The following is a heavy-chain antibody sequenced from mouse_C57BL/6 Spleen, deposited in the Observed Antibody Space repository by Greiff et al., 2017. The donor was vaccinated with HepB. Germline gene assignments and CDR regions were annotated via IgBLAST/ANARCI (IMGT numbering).Heavy chain of an antibody. J-gene: IGHJ2*01. CDR1: GYTFTSYW. V-gene: IGHV1-53*01. CDR2: INPSNGGT. CDR3: ARRDSLGRYYFDY. Sequence: VQLQQSGTELVKPGASVKLSCKASGYTFTSYWMHWVKQRPGQGLEWIGNINPSNGGTNYNEKFKSKATLTVDKSSSTAYMQLSSLTSEDSAVYYCARRDSLGRYYFDYWGQGTTLTVSS. D-gene: IGHD4-1*01.